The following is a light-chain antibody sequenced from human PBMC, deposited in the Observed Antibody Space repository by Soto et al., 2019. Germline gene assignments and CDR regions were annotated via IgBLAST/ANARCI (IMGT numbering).Light chain of an antibody. J-gene: IGLJ1*01. CDR3: ASLSTSILV. CDR2: EVS. CDR1: SSDVGAYNL. V-gene: IGLV2-14*01. Sequence: QSVLTQPGSVSGSPGQSITISCTGTSSDVGAYNLVSWYQHHPGKAPKLLISEVSNRPSGVSDRFSGSKSGNAASLAISGLQAEDEADYYCASLSTSILVFGTGTKVTAL.